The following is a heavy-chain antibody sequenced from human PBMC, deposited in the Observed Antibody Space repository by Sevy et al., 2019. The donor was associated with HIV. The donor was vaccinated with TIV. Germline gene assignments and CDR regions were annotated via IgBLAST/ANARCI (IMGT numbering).Heavy chain of an antibody. CDR1: GFTFGDYA. D-gene: IGHD3-3*01. CDR3: TGGGGYHFSTA. V-gene: IGHV3-49*03. J-gene: IGHJ5*02. Sequence: GGSLRLSCTASGFTFGDYAMSWFRQAPGKGLEWVGFIRSKAYGGTTEYAASVKGRFTISRDDSKSIAYLQMNSLKTEDTAVFYCTGGGGYHFSTAWGQGTLVTVSS. CDR2: IRSKAYGGTT.